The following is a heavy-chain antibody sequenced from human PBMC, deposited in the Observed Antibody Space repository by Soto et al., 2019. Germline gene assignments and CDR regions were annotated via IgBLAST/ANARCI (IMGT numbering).Heavy chain of an antibody. D-gene: IGHD1-26*01. V-gene: IGHV3-72*01. CDR1: GFTFSDHY. J-gene: IGHJ4*02. CDR2: SRNKANSYST. Sequence: EVQVVEAGGGLVQPGGSLRLSCAASGFTFSDHYMDWVRQAPGKGLEWVGRSRNKANSYSTEYAASVKGRFTISRDESKNSLYLQMNSLKTEDTAVYYCARFSGSYTRGLDYWGQGTLVTVSS. CDR3: ARFSGSYTRGLDY.